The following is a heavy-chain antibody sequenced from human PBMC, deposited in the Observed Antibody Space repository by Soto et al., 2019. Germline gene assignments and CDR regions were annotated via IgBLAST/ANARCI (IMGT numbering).Heavy chain of an antibody. CDR2: IIPLFGTA. CDR3: ASSSGNNYGVATNYYFDY. Sequence: SVKVSCKTSGSTFSTYSIVWVRQAPGEGLEWMGGIIPLFGTANYAQKFQDRVTITADKSTNTAFMELSSLKSEDTAMYYCASSSGNNYGVATNYYFDYWGQGTLVPVSS. D-gene: IGHD1-26*01. CDR1: GSTFSTYS. J-gene: IGHJ4*02. V-gene: IGHV1-69*06.